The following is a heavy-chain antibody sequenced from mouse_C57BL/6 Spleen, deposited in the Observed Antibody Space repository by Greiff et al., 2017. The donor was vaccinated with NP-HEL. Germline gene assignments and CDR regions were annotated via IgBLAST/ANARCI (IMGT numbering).Heavy chain of an antibody. D-gene: IGHD2-5*01. Sequence: QVQLKQSGAELVRPGASVTLSCKASGYTFTDYEMHWVKQTPVHGLEWIGAIDPETGGTAYNQKFKGKAILTADNSSSTAYMELRSLTSEDSAVYYCTRAYYSTFYFDYWGQGTTLTVSS. CDR3: TRAYYSTFYFDY. CDR1: GYTFTDYE. J-gene: IGHJ2*01. V-gene: IGHV1-15*01. CDR2: IDPETGGT.